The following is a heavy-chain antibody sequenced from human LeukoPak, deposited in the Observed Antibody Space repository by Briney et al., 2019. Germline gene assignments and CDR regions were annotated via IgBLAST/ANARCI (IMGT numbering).Heavy chain of an antibody. V-gene: IGHV1-69*13. Sequence: SVKVSCKASGGTFSSYAISWVRQAPGQGLEWMGGIIPIFGTANYAQKFQGRVTITADESTSPAYMELSSLRSEDTAVYYCARLAGDSSSSGMSWFDPWGQGTLVTVSS. CDR2: IIPIFGTA. CDR3: ARLAGDSSSSGMSWFDP. CDR1: GGTFSSYA. J-gene: IGHJ5*02. D-gene: IGHD6-6*01.